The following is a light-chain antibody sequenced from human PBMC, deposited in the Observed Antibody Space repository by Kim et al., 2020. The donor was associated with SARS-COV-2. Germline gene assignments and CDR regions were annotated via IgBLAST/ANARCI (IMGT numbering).Light chain of an antibody. J-gene: IGKJ1*01. CDR3: QQRSTWPPA. Sequence: LSAGERATLSCRASTSVRKCLAAYHQKPAHRPRRLIHDTATRATGIPAGFISSGSGTAFTLTISSLEPEDFAVYYCQQRSTWPPAFGQGTKVDIK. CDR2: DTA. V-gene: IGKV3-11*01. CDR1: TSVRKC.